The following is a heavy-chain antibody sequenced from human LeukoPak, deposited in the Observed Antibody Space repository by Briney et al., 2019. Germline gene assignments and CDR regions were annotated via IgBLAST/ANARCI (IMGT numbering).Heavy chain of an antibody. D-gene: IGHD2-2*02. CDR3: AKGHCSSTSCFTTGYYFDY. CDR2: ISSSSSYI. Sequence: GGSLRLSCAASGFTFSSYSMNWVRQAPGKGLEWVSSISSSSSYIYYADSVKGRFTISRDNAKNSLYLQMNSLRAEDTAVYYCAKGHCSSTSCFTTGYYFDYWGQGTLVTVSS. J-gene: IGHJ4*02. V-gene: IGHV3-21*04. CDR1: GFTFSSYS.